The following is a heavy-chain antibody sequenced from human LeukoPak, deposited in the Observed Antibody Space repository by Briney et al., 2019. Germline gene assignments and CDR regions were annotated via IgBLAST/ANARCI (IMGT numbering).Heavy chain of an antibody. V-gene: IGHV3-48*01. J-gene: IGHJ4*02. CDR3: ARDIYYDN. Sequence: PGGSLRLSCSASGFTFSSYEMNWVRQAPGKGLEWVSYISSSSSTIYYADSVKGRFTISRDNAKNSLYLQMNSLRAEDTAVYYCARDIYYDNWGQGTLVTVSS. CDR1: GFTFSSYE. CDR2: ISSSSSTI.